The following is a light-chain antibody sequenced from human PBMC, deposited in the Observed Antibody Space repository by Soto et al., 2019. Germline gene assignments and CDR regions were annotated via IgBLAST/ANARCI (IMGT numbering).Light chain of an antibody. J-gene: IGKJ1*01. V-gene: IGKV3-20*01. Sequence: EIVLTQSPGTLSLSPGERATLSCRASQSVSSSYLVWYQQKPGQAPRLLIFGASSRATGIPVRFSGSGSGTDFTLTISRLEPEDFAVYYCQQYGSSITFGQGTKVEIK. CDR2: GAS. CDR1: QSVSSSY. CDR3: QQYGSSIT.